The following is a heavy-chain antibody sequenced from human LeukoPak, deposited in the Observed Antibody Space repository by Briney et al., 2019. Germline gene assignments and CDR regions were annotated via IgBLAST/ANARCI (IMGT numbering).Heavy chain of an antibody. V-gene: IGHV1-18*01. Sequence: ASVKVSCKASGYTFTSYGISWVRQAPGQGLEWMGWISAYNGNTNYAQKLQGRVTMTTDTSTSTAYMELRSLRSDDTAVYYCARDYYGSGSYSYAFDIWGQGTLVTVSS. J-gene: IGHJ3*02. D-gene: IGHD3-10*01. CDR2: ISAYNGNT. CDR3: ARDYYGSGSYSYAFDI. CDR1: GYTFTSYG.